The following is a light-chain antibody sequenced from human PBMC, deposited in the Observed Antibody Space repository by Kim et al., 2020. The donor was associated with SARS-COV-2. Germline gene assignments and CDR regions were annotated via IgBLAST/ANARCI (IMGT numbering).Light chain of an antibody. CDR2: EGT. CDR3: CSYAAGTTVV. J-gene: IGLJ2*01. Sequence: SALTQPASVSGSPGQSITLSCTGTRTDPGSYNFVSWYQQHPGKAPKLIIFEGTKRPSGVSHRFSGSTSGNTASLTISGLQGEDESDYYCCSYAAGTTVVFGGETQLNVL. V-gene: IGLV2-23*03. CDR1: RTDPGSYNF.